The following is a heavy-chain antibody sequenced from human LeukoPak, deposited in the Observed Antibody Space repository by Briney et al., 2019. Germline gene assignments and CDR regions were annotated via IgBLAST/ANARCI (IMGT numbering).Heavy chain of an antibody. CDR2: ISYDGSNK. CDR3: AKDEGGATPFDY. J-gene: IGHJ4*02. CDR1: GFTFSSYG. V-gene: IGHV3-30*18. Sequence: GRSLRLSCAASGFTFSSYGMHWVRQAPGKGLEWVAVISYDGSNKYYADSVKGRFTISRDNSKNTLYLQMNSLRAEDTAVYYCAKDEGGATPFDYWGQGTLVTVSS. D-gene: IGHD1-26*01.